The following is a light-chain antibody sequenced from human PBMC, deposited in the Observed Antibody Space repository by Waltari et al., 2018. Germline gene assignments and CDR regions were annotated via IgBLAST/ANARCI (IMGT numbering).Light chain of an antibody. CDR2: ENN. V-gene: IGLV6-57*04. CDR3: QSYYGTDWV. CDR1: SGSIASNY. J-gene: IGLJ3*02. Sequence: NFMLTQPHSVSESPGKTVTISCTRSSGSIASNYVQWYQQRPGSAPTTVIYENNQSPSGVSDRFSGSIDSSSNSAPRTISGLKAEDEADYYCQSYYGTDWVFGGGTKLTVL.